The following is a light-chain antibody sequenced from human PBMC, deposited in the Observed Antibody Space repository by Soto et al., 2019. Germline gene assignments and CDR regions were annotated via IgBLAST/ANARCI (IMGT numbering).Light chain of an antibody. Sequence: QSVLTQPASVSGSPGQSITISCTGTSSDVGGYNYVSWYQQHPGKAPKLMIYEVSNRPSGVSNRFSGSKSANTASLTISGLQAEEEADYYCSSYTTSNTWVFGGGNKLTVL. V-gene: IGLV2-14*01. CDR1: SSDVGGYNY. J-gene: IGLJ3*02. CDR2: EVS. CDR3: SSYTTSNTWV.